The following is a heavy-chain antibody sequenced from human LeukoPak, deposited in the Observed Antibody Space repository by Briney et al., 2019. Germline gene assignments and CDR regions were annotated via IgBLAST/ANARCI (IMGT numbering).Heavy chain of an antibody. D-gene: IGHD2/OR15-2a*01. CDR2: IRSSTGDT. Sequence: ASVKVSCKASGYTFTSHGISWVRQAPGRGLEWMGWIRSSTGDTDYALKFQGRATLTTDTSTSTAYMELRSLRSDDTAVYYCARVRDYLFDYWGQGTLVTVSS. V-gene: IGHV1-18*01. J-gene: IGHJ4*02. CDR3: ARVRDYLFDY. CDR1: GYTFTSHG.